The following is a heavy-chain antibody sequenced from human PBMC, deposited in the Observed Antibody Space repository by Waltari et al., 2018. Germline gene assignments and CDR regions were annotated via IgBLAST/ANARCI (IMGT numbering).Heavy chain of an antibody. D-gene: IGHD6-19*01. V-gene: IGHV4-59*01. CDR1: GGSISSYY. Sequence: QVQLQESGPGLGKPSETLSLTCTVSGGSISSYYWSWLRQPPGKGLEWIGYIYYSGSTNYNPSLKSRVTISVDTSKNQFSLKLSSVTAADTAVYYCARGDSSGWYVVDYWGQGTLVTVSS. CDR2: IYYSGST. CDR3: ARGDSSGWYVVDY. J-gene: IGHJ4*02.